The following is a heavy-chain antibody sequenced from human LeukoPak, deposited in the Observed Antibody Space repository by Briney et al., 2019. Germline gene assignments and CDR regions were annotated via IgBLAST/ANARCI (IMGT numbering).Heavy chain of an antibody. CDR3: ARAGYSYDYYFDY. V-gene: IGHV4-38-2*02. CDR2: IYHSGSA. CDR1: RYSISSGYY. D-gene: IGHD5-18*01. Sequence: SETLSLTCSVSRYSISSGYYWAWIRQPPGKGLEWIGSIYHSGSAYYNASLKSRVTISVDKSKNQFSLKLSSVTAADTAVYYCARAGYSYDYYFDYWGQGTLVTVSS. J-gene: IGHJ4*02.